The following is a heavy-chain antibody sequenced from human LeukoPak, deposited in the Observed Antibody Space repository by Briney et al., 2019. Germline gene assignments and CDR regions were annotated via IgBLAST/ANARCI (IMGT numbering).Heavy chain of an antibody. D-gene: IGHD3-22*01. CDR1: GYSISSGYY. CDR2: IYHSGST. CDR3: ARSHYDSSSYYYGRYYYYGMDV. Sequence: PSETLSLTCTVSGYSISSGYYWGWIRQPPGKGLEWIGSIYHSGSTYYNPSLKSRVTISVDTSKNQFSLKLSSVTAADTAVYYCARSHYDSSSYYYGRYYYYGMDVWGQGTTVTVSS. J-gene: IGHJ6*02. V-gene: IGHV4-38-2*02.